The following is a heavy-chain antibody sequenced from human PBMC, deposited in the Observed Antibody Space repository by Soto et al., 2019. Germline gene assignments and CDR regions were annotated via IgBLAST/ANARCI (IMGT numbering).Heavy chain of an antibody. CDR2: IYYSGST. Sequence: PSETLSLTCTVSGGSISSGGYYWSWIRQHPGKGLEWIGYIYYSGSTYYNPSLKSRVTISVDTSKNQFSLKLSSVTAADTAVYFCATESGSTYGYFDYWGQGTQVTVSS. D-gene: IGHD4-17*01. J-gene: IGHJ4*02. CDR1: GGSISSGGYY. CDR3: ATESGSTYGYFDY. V-gene: IGHV4-31*03.